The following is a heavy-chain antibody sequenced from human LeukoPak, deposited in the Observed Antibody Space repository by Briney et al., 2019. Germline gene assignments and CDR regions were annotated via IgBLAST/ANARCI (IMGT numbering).Heavy chain of an antibody. CDR1: GGSLSPYY. Sequence: PSETLSLTCSVSGGSLSPYYWRWIRQPPGGGLEWLGELNQCGSTNYNPSLKSRVTISVEKFKNQFSLEVTSVTAAHTAIYYCATLGGLYYESHGYPDFDHWGQGTLVTVSS. D-gene: IGHD3-22*01. J-gene: IGHJ4*02. V-gene: IGHV4-34*01. CDR3: ATLGGLYYESHGYPDFDH. CDR2: LNQCGST.